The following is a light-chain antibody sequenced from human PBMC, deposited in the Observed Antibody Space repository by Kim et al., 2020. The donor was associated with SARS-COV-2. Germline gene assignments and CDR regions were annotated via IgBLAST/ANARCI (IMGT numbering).Light chain of an antibody. V-gene: IGKV1-5*03. CDR2: KAT. Sequence: SASVGDRVTITCRASERISSGLAWFQQKPGKAPKLLIYKATNLESGVPSRFRGSGSGTEFTLTISSLQPDDFATYYCQQYNSYWTFGQGTKVDIK. CDR1: ERISSG. J-gene: IGKJ1*01. CDR3: QQYNSYWT.